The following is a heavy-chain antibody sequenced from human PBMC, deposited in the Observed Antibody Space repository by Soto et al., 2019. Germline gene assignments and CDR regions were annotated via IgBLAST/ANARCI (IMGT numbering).Heavy chain of an antibody. Sequence: ASVKVSCKASGYTFTSYDIKWVRQATGQGLEYLGWMNPNSGNTAYVQKFQGRVTMTWDTSITTAYMELSSLRPEDTAVYFCARGIKYGAYSRWFDPWGQGTLVT. J-gene: IGHJ5*02. V-gene: IGHV1-8*01. CDR1: GYTFTSYD. CDR3: ARGIKYGAYSRWFDP. CDR2: MNPNSGNT. D-gene: IGHD4-17*01.